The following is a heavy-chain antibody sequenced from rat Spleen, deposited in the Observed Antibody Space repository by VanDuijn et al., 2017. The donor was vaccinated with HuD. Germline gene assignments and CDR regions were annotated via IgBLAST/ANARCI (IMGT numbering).Heavy chain of an antibody. J-gene: IGHJ2*01. CDR1: GFTFSNYD. CDR3: ARQDYTTNYYYYFDY. D-gene: IGHD1-6*01. CDR2: ISYDGTAT. Sequence: EVQLVDHGGGLVQPGRSLKLSCTPSGFTFSNYDMAWVHQTPTKGLEWVASISYDGTATYYRDSVKGRFTLSRDNAKSTLYLQMGSLRSEDTATYYCARQDYTTNYYYYFDYWGQGVLVTVSS. V-gene: IGHV5-29*01.